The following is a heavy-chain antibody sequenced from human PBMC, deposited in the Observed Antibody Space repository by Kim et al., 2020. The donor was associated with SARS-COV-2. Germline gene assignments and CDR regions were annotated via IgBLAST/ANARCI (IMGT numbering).Heavy chain of an antibody. CDR2: INPSGGST. J-gene: IGHJ4*02. CDR1: GYTFTSYY. D-gene: IGHD5-12*01. Sequence: ASVKVSFKASGYTFTSYYMHWVRQAPGQGLERMGIINPSGGSTSYAQKFQGRVTMTRDTTTSTVYMELSSLRSEDTAVYYCGRMGGAAILGMGDDWGQGTLVTVAS. CDR3: GRMGGAAILGMGDD. V-gene: IGHV1-46*01.